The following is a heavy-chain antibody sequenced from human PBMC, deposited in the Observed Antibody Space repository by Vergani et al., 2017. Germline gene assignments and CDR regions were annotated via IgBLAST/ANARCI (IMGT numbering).Heavy chain of an antibody. V-gene: IGHV1-69*02. CDR3: AGGEYCSGGSCYSDY. CDR2: IIPILGIA. CDR1: GGTFSSYT. D-gene: IGHD2-15*01. Sequence: QVQLVQSGAEVKKPGSSVKVSCKASGGTFSSYTISWVRQAAGQGLEWMGRIIPILGIANYAQKFQGRVTITADKSTSTAYMELSSLRSEDTAVYYCAGGEYCSGGSCYSDYWGRGTLVTVSS. J-gene: IGHJ4*02.